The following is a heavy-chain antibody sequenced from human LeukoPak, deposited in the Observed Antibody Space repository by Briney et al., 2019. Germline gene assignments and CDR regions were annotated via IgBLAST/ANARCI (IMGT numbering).Heavy chain of an antibody. CDR3: ARSRIAAAGTIDY. Sequence: SETLSLTCTVSGGSISSYYWSWIRQPPGKGLEWIGYIYHSGSTDYNPSIKSRVTISVDTSKSQFSLKLTSVTAADTAVYYCARSRIAAAGTIDYWGQGTLVTVSS. CDR1: GGSISSYY. CDR2: IYHSGST. V-gene: IGHV4-4*09. D-gene: IGHD6-13*01. J-gene: IGHJ4*02.